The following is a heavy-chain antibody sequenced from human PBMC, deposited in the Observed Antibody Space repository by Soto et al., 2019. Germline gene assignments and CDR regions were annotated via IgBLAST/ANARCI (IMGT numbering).Heavy chain of an antibody. Sequence: QVQLQESGPGLLKPSQTLSLTCTVSGGSISNGGYYWSWIRQQPGKGLEWIGNIYYSGTTIYNPSLKSRLTMSVGTSKRQFSLTLSSVTAADAAVYYCARADIFNYFYGMDVWGQGTTVTVSS. CDR2: IYYSGTT. V-gene: IGHV4-31*03. J-gene: IGHJ6*02. CDR3: ARADIFNYFYGMDV. CDR1: GGSISNGGYY. D-gene: IGHD2-21*01.